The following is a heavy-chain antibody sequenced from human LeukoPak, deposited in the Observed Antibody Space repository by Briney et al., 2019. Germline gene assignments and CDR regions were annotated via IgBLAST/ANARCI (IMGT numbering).Heavy chain of an antibody. Sequence: SETLSLTCTVSGGSISSSSYYWVWIRQPPGKGLEWIGSIYYSGSTYYNPSLKSRVTISVDTSKNQFSLKLSSVTAADTAVYYCARLWFGDLTGWFDPWGQGTLVTVSS. CDR1: GGSISSSSYY. J-gene: IGHJ5*02. CDR3: ARLWFGDLTGWFDP. D-gene: IGHD3-10*01. CDR2: IYYSGST. V-gene: IGHV4-39*01.